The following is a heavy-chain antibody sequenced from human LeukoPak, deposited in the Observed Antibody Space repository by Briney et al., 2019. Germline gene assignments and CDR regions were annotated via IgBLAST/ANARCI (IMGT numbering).Heavy chain of an antibody. V-gene: IGHV1-18*04. D-gene: IGHD5-18*01. Sequence: ASVKVSCKASGYTFTDYSMHWVRQAPGQGLEWMGWISAYNGNTNYAQKLQGRVTMTTDTSTSTAYMELRSLRSDDTAVYYCARGGRGYSYGYYYYYMDVWGKGTTVTVSS. CDR1: GYTFTDYS. CDR3: ARGGRGYSYGYYYYYMDV. CDR2: ISAYNGNT. J-gene: IGHJ6*03.